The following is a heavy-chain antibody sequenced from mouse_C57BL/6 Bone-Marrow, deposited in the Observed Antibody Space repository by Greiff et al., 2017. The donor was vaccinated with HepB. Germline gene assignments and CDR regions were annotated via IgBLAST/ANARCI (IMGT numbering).Heavy chain of an antibody. CDR3: ARGGLDYRWCYGYFDG. Sequence: EVKLMESGPGLVKPSQSLSLTCSVTGYSITSGYYWNWIRQFPGNKLEWMGYISYDGSNNYNPSLKNRISITRDTSKNQFFLKFNSVTTEVPATYFCARGGLDYRWCYGYFDGRGTGTTVTVSS. D-gene: IGHD5-5*01. CDR2: ISYDGSN. J-gene: IGHJ1*03. V-gene: IGHV3-6*01. CDR1: GYSITSGYY.